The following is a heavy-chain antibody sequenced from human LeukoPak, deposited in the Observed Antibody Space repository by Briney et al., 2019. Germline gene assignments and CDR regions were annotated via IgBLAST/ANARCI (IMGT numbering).Heavy chain of an antibody. CDR3: AKPPGFYDILTAPDY. Sequence: QTGRSLRLSCAASGFTFSSYGMHWVRQAPGKGLEWVAVISYDGSNKYYADSVKGRFTISRDNSKNTLYLQMNSLRAEDTAVYYCAKPPGFYDILTAPDYWGQGTLVTVSS. V-gene: IGHV3-30*18. CDR2: ISYDGSNK. D-gene: IGHD3-9*01. J-gene: IGHJ4*02. CDR1: GFTFSSYG.